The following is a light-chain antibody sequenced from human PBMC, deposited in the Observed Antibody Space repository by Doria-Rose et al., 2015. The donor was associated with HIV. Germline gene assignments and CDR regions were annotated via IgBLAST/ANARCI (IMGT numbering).Light chain of an antibody. CDR3: QSYDSRLSVYV. CDR1: SSNIGAGFD. Sequence: QTVVTQEPSVSGAPGQRVAISCTGSSSNIGAGFDVNWYQQFPGTAPKLLIHGNTNRPSGVPDRFSGSKSGTSASLAISGLRAEDEDDYYCQSYDSRLSVYVFGTGTKVTVL. CDR2: GNT. J-gene: IGLJ1*01. V-gene: IGLV1-40*01.